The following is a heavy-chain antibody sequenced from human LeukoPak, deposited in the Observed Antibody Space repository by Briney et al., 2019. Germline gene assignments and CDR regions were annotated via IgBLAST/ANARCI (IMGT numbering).Heavy chain of an antibody. J-gene: IGHJ5*02. V-gene: IGHV4-39*07. CDR2: IYYTGST. CDR3: ASVRGYSSGWYASGFDP. CDR1: GGSISSSDYY. D-gene: IGHD6-19*01. Sequence: SETLSLTCSVSGGSISSSDYYWGWIRQPPGKGLEWIGSIYYTGSTNYNPSLKSRVTISLDTSKKQFYLKLSSVTAADTAVYYCASVRGYSSGWYASGFDPWGQGTLVTVSS.